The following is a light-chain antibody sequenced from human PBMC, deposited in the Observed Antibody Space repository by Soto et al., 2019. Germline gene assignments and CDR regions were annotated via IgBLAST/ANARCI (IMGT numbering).Light chain of an antibody. V-gene: IGLV7-43*01. J-gene: IGLJ3*02. CDR1: TGAVTSDYY. CDR2: STS. CDR3: LLCQGGSWV. Sequence: QAVVTQEPSLTVSPGGTVTLTCASSTGAVTSDYYANWHQQKPGQAPRGLIYSTSTKHSWTPARFSGSLLGDKAALTLSSVQPEDEAHYYCLLCQGGSWVYGGGTKITVL.